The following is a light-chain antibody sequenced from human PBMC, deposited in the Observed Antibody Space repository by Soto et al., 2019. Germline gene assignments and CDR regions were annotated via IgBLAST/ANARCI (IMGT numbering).Light chain of an antibody. J-gene: IGLJ1*01. CDR3: QAYDSSLSAYI. Sequence: SVLTQPPSVSGAPGQRVTISCTGSSSNIGAGYGAQWYQQLPGTAPKLLIYDDDDRPSGVPDRFSGSRSGTSASLALTGLQAEDEADYYCQAYDSSLSAYIFGTGTKVTVL. V-gene: IGLV1-40*01. CDR1: SSNIGAGYG. CDR2: DDD.